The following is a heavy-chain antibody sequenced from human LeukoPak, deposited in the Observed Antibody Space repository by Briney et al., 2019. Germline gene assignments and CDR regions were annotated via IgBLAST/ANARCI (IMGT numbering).Heavy chain of an antibody. CDR2: IYTSGST. Sequence: PSETLSLTCTVSGGSISSYYWSWIRQPAGKGLEWIGRIYTSGSTNYNPSLKSRVTISVDTSKNQFSLKLTSVTAADTAVYYCARVRIFGNFDYWGQGTLVTVSS. CDR3: ARVRIFGNFDY. J-gene: IGHJ4*02. D-gene: IGHD3-3*01. CDR1: GGSISSYY. V-gene: IGHV4-4*07.